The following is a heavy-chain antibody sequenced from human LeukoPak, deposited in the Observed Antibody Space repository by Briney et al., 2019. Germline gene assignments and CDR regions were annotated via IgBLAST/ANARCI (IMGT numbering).Heavy chain of an antibody. Sequence: GASVKVSCKASGYTFTSYGISWVRQAPGQGLEWMGWINPNSGGTNYAQKFQGRVTMTRDTSISTAYMELSRLRSDDTAVYYCARDWEGRWAHIGYWGQGTLVTVSS. CDR1: GYTFTSYG. D-gene: IGHD1-26*01. J-gene: IGHJ4*02. CDR2: INPNSGGT. V-gene: IGHV1-2*02. CDR3: ARDWEGRWAHIGY.